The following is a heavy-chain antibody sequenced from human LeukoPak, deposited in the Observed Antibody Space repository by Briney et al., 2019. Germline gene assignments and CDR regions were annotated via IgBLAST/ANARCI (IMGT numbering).Heavy chain of an antibody. J-gene: IGHJ4*02. CDR2: IYYSGST. Sequence: PSETLSLTCTVSGGSISSSSYYWGWIRQPPGKGLEWIGSIYYSGSTYYNPSLKSRVTISVDTSKNQFSLKLSSVTAADTAVYYCARRGIVVVTEGAYYFDYWGQGTLVTVSS. V-gene: IGHV4-39*01. CDR1: GGSISSSSYY. D-gene: IGHD3-22*01. CDR3: ARRGIVVVTEGAYYFDY.